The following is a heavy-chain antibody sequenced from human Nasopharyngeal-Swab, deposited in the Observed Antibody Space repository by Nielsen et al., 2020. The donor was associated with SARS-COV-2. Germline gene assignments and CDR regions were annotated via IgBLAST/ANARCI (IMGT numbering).Heavy chain of an antibody. CDR2: IIPIIDVA. Sequence: SVKVSCNASGGTFSSYAISWVRQAPGQRLEWMGGIIPIIDVAKYGQKFQGRVAITADKSTSTAYMELSSLRSEDTATYYCARGGWLRRDYYYVYYYMDVWGKGTTVTVSS. CDR3: ARGGWLRRDYYYVYYYMDV. J-gene: IGHJ6*03. D-gene: IGHD5-24*01. CDR1: GGTFSSYA. V-gene: IGHV1-69*10.